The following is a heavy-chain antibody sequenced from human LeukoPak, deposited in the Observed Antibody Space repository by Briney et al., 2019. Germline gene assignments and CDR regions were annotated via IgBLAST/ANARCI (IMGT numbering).Heavy chain of an antibody. J-gene: IGHJ5*02. CDR3: ARLETNYDILAGYYTDNWFDP. V-gene: IGHV1-8*01. CDR1: GYTFTSYD. CDR2: MNPNSGNT. D-gene: IGHD3-9*01. Sequence: GASVKVSCKASGYTFTSYDINWVRQATGQGLEWMGWMNPNSGNTGYAQKFQGRVTMTRNTSISTAYMELSSLRSEDTAVYYCARLETNYDILAGYYTDNWFDPWGQGTLVTVSS.